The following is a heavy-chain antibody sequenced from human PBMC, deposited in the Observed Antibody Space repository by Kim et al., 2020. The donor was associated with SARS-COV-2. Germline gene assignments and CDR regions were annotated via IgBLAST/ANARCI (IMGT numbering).Heavy chain of an antibody. J-gene: IGHJ5*02. D-gene: IGHD6-6*01. CDR3: ARAIAARGWFDP. V-gene: IGHV1-18*01. Sequence: KLQGRVTMTTDTSTSTAYMELRSLRSDDTAVYYCARAIAARGWFDPWGQGTLVTVSS.